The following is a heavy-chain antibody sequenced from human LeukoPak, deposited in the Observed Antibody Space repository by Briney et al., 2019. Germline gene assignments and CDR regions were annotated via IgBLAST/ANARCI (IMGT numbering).Heavy chain of an antibody. CDR2: ISYDGSNK. Sequence: PGGSLRLSCAASGFTFSSYAMSWVRQAPGKGLEWVAVISYDGSNKYYADSVKGRFTISRENNKKRVYLQMDRLRAEETAVYYCARDGYCSGGSCYSFDDWGQGALVT. J-gene: IGHJ4*02. CDR1: GFTFSSYA. D-gene: IGHD2-15*01. V-gene: IGHV3-30-3*01. CDR3: ARDGYCSGGSCYSFDD.